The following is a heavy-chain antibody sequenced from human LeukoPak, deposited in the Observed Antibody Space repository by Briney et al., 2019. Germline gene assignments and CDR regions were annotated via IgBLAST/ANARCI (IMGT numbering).Heavy chain of an antibody. CDR3: AKAYGSGWAPFDY. CDR2: IKQDGSEK. J-gene: IGHJ4*02. CDR1: KFTFRNYW. V-gene: IGHV3-7*03. Sequence: PGGALRLSCAASKFTFRNYWMSWVRQAPGKGLEWVANIKQDGSEKYYVDSVKGRFTISRDNAKNSLYLQMNSLGAEDTAVYYCAKAYGSGWAPFDYWGQGTLVTVSS. D-gene: IGHD6-19*01.